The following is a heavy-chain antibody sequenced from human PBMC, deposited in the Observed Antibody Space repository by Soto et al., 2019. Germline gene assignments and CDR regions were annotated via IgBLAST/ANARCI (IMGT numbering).Heavy chain of an antibody. CDR3: AGQDDDSSLGAFDI. CDR1: GFTFSSYG. CDR2: IWYDGSNK. D-gene: IGHD3-22*01. Sequence: PGGSLRLSCAASGFTFSSYGMHWVRQAPGKGLEWVAVIWYDGSNKYYADSVKGRFTISRDNSKNTLYLQMNSLRAEDTAVYYCAGQDDDSSLGAFDIWGQGTMVTVSS. J-gene: IGHJ3*02. V-gene: IGHV3-33*01.